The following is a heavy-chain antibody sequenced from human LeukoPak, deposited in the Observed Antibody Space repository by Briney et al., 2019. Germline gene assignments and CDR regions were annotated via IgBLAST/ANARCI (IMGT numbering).Heavy chain of an antibody. J-gene: IGHJ6*02. V-gene: IGHV5-51*01. CDR3: ARRYYDFWSGDHYYGMDV. CDR1: GYSFTSYW. Sequence: GESLKIPCKGSGYSFTSYWIGWVRQMPGKGLEWMGIIYPGDSDTRYSPSFQGQVTISADKSISTAYLQWSSPKASDTAMYYCARRYYDFWSGDHYYGMDVWGQGTTVTVSS. CDR2: IYPGDSDT. D-gene: IGHD3-3*01.